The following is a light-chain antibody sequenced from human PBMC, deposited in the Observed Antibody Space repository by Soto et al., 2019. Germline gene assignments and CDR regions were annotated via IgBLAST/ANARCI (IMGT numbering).Light chain of an antibody. CDR2: GVN. V-gene: IGLV2-11*01. CDR1: SSDVGGYDY. Sequence: QSVLAQPRSVSGSPRQSVTISCTGTSSDVGGYDYVSWYQQHPGKAPKLILYGVNERPSGVPDRFSGSKSGNTASLTISGLQSEDEADYFCCSFSGTNTLYVFGTGTKVTVL. CDR3: CSFSGTNTLYV. J-gene: IGLJ1*01.